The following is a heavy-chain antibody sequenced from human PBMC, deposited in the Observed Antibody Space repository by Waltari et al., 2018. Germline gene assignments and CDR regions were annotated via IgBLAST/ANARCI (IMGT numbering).Heavy chain of an antibody. Sequence: VQLVESGGGLVKPGGSLRLSCAASGFTFSSYSMNWVRQAPGKGLEWVAVIWYDGSNKYYADSVKGRFTISRDNSKNTLYLQMNSLRAEDTAVYYCAKDGSGSWEVYYYMDVWGKGTTVTVSS. J-gene: IGHJ6*03. CDR1: GFTFSSYS. CDR3: AKDGSGSWEVYYYMDV. CDR2: IWYDGSNK. D-gene: IGHD3-10*01. V-gene: IGHV3-30*02.